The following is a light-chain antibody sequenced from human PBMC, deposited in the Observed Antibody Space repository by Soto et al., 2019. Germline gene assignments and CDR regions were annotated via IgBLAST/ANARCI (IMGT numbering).Light chain of an antibody. V-gene: IGKV1-33*01. Sequence: DIQMTQSPSSLSASVGDRVTITCQASQDISNYLNWYQQKPGKAPKLLIYDASNLQTGVPSRFSVSESETDFTVTINSLQPEDIATYYSQQYASLPITFGQGTRLEIK. CDR2: DAS. J-gene: IGKJ5*01. CDR3: QQYASLPIT. CDR1: QDISNY.